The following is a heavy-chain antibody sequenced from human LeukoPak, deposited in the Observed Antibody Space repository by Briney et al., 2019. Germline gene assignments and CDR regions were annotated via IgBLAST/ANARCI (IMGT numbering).Heavy chain of an antibody. CDR3: AKAPIAAAVSFSDY. CDR1: GFTFSSYG. D-gene: IGHD6-13*01. Sequence: GGSLRLSCAASGFTFSSYGMRWVRQAPGKGLEWVAVISYDGSNKHYADSVKGRFTISRDNSKNTLYLQMNSLRAEDTAVYYCAKAPIAAAVSFSDYWGQGTLVTVSS. V-gene: IGHV3-30*18. J-gene: IGHJ4*02. CDR2: ISYDGSNK.